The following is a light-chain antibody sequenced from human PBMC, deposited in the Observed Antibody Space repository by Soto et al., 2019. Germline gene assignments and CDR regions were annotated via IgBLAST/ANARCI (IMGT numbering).Light chain of an antibody. V-gene: IGKV3-15*01. CDR2: GAS. CDR3: QQYNNWPPWT. Sequence: EIVMTQAPSTLSVSSGDRAPLSCRASQSGSSNLAWYQQKPGQAPRLLIYGASTRATGIPARFSGSGSGTEFTLTISSLQSEDFAVYYRQQYNNWPPWTFGQGTKVDI. CDR1: QSGSSN. J-gene: IGKJ1*01.